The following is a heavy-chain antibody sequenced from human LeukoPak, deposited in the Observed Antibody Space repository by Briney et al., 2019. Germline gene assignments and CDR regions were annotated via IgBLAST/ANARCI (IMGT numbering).Heavy chain of an antibody. Sequence: ASVKVSCKASGYTFSSYAISWVRQAPGQGLEWMGWITTDKGNTNYAQKFQGRVTLTTDTSTSTAYMELRSLRPDDTAVYYCARRGGTYSDFDYWGQGTLVTVSS. D-gene: IGHD1-26*01. CDR3: ARRGGTYSDFDY. CDR2: ITTDKGNT. CDR1: GYTFSSYA. J-gene: IGHJ4*02. V-gene: IGHV1-18*01.